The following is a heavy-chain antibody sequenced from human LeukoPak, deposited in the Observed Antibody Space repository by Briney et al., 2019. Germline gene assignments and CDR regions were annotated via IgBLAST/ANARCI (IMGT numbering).Heavy chain of an antibody. Sequence: ASVKVSCKASGGTFSSYAISWVRQAPGQGLEWMGGIIPIFGTANYAQKFQGRVTITADESTSTAYMELSSLRSEDTAVYYCARPKYSSGWFGVRTFDYWGQGTLATVSS. D-gene: IGHD6-19*01. CDR1: GGTFSSYA. CDR2: IIPIFGTA. J-gene: IGHJ4*02. CDR3: ARPKYSSGWFGVRTFDY. V-gene: IGHV1-69*13.